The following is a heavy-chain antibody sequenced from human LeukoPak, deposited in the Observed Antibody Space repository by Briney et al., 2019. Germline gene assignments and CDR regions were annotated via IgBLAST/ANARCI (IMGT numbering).Heavy chain of an antibody. J-gene: IGHJ4*02. Sequence: SETLSLTCTVSGYSISSGYYWGWIRQPPGKGLEWIGSIYHSGNTYYNPSLKSRVTISVDTSKNQFSLKLSSVTAADTAVYYCARGPVFYYFDYWGQGTLVTVSS. CDR3: ARGPVFYYFDY. CDR2: IYHSGNT. CDR1: GYSISSGYY. V-gene: IGHV4-38-2*02.